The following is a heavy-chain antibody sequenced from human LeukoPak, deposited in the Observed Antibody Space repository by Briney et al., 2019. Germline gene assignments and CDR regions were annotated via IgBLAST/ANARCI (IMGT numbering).Heavy chain of an antibody. Sequence: GGSLRLSCEASGFTFTSTAMSWVRQAPGKGLEWVSHISGSSAGTDYADSVRGRFTISRDNSKNTLYLQMNSLRAEDTAVYYCARITFGGVIVDYWGQGTLVTVSS. J-gene: IGHJ4*02. CDR2: ISGSSAGT. CDR3: ARITFGGVIVDY. D-gene: IGHD3-16*02. V-gene: IGHV3-23*01. CDR1: GFTFTSTA.